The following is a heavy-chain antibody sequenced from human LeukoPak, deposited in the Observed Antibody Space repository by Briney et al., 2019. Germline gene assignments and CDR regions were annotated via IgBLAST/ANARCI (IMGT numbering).Heavy chain of an antibody. J-gene: IGHJ4*02. CDR1: GFTFSSYG. Sequence: PGGSLRLSCAASGFTFSSYGMHWVRQAPGQGLVWVSRISSDGSGTNYAESVKGRFTISRDDANNTLFLQMNSLRAEDTAVYYCARGWVGPDYWGQGTLVTVSS. CDR3: ARGWVGPDY. D-gene: IGHD1-26*01. V-gene: IGHV3-74*01. CDR2: ISSDGSGT.